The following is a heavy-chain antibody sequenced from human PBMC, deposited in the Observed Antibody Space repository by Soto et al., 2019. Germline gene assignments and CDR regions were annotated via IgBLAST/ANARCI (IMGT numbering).Heavy chain of an antibody. J-gene: IGHJ6*02. Sequence: SVKVSFKASGGTFISGAISWVRQAPGQGLEWMGGIIPIFGTANYAQKFQGRVTITADESTSTAYMELSSLRSEDTAVYYCASITMVRGVIHGYYYGMDVWGQGTTVTVSS. CDR3: ASITMVRGVIHGYYYGMDV. CDR1: GGTFISGA. V-gene: IGHV1-69*13. D-gene: IGHD3-10*01. CDR2: IIPIFGTA.